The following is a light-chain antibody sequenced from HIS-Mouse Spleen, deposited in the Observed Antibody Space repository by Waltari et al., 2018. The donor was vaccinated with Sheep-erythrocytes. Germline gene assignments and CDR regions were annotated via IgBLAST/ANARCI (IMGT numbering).Light chain of an antibody. J-gene: IGKJ4*01. CDR3: QQYYSTLT. CDR1: QSVLYSSNNKNY. Sequence: DIVMTQSPDSLAVSLGDRAPINCKSSQSVLYSSNNKNYLAGYQQKPGQPPKLLIYWASTRESGVPDRFSGSGSGTDFTLTISSLQAEDVAVYYCQQYYSTLTFGGGTKVEIK. CDR2: WAS. V-gene: IGKV4-1*01.